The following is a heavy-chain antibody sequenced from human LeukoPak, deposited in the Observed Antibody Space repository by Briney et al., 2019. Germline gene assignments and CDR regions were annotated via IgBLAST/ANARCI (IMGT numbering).Heavy chain of an antibody. CDR2: IYHSGST. V-gene: IGHV4-38-2*02. CDR1: GYSISSGYY. CDR3: ARVFRWGYSGYEGGV. D-gene: IGHD5-12*01. Sequence: SETLSLTCTVSGYSISSGYYWGWIRQPPGKGLEWIGSIYHSGSTYYNPSLKSRVTISVDTSKNQFSLKLSSVTAADTAVYYCARVFRWGYSGYEGGVWGQGTLVTVSS. J-gene: IGHJ4*02.